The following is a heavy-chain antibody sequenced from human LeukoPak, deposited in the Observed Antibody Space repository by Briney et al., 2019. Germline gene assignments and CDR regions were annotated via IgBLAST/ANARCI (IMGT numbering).Heavy chain of an antibody. D-gene: IGHD1-1*01. CDR3: AKQGTPLYYYFDY. V-gene: IGHV3-30*02. J-gene: IGHJ4*02. CDR1: GFSFSSYG. CDR2: IRSDGSKK. Sequence: GGSLRLSCAGSGFSFSSYGMHWVRQAPGKGLEWMAFIRSDGSKKYYADSVKGRFTISRDSSKNTLYLQMNSLRAEDTAVYYCAKQGTPLYYYFDYWGQGTLVTVSS.